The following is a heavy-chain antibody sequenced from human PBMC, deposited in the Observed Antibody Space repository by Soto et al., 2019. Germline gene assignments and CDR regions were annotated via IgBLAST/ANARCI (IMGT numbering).Heavy chain of an antibody. CDR1: GYTFTSYD. V-gene: IGHV1-8*01. J-gene: IGHJ5*02. CDR3: ARASSVLYNWFDP. Sequence: ASVKVSCKASGYTFTSYDINWVRQATGQGLEWMGWMNPNSGNTGYAQKFQGGVTMTRNTSISTAYMELSSLRSEDTAVYYCARASSVLYNWFDPWGQGTLVTVSS. D-gene: IGHD1-26*01. CDR2: MNPNSGNT.